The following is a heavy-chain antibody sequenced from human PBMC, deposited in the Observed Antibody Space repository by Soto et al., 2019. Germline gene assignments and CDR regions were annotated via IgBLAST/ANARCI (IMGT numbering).Heavy chain of an antibody. D-gene: IGHD2-2*01. CDR3: ARGLSIVVVPAAMPEDYYYYMDV. CDR1: GGSFSGYY. J-gene: IGHJ6*03. Sequence: SETLSLTCAVYGGSFSGYYWSWIRQPPGKGLEWIGEINHSGSANYNPSLKSRVTISVDTSKNQFSLKLSSVTAADTAVYYCARGLSIVVVPAAMPEDYYYYMDVWGKGTTVTVSS. CDR2: INHSGSA. V-gene: IGHV4-34*01.